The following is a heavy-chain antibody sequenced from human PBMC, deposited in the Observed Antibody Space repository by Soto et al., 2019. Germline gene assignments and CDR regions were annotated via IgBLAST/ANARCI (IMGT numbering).Heavy chain of an antibody. CDR3: ARDTKLDPADGTEFDY. J-gene: IGHJ4*02. D-gene: IGHD6-6*01. Sequence: PSETLSLTCAVSGYSISSGYYWGWIRQPPGKGLEWIGSIYHSGSTYYNPSLKSRVTISVDTSKNQFSLKLSSVTAADTAVYYCARDTKLDPADGTEFDYWGQGTLVTVSS. CDR2: IYHSGST. CDR1: GYSISSGYY. V-gene: IGHV4-38-2*02.